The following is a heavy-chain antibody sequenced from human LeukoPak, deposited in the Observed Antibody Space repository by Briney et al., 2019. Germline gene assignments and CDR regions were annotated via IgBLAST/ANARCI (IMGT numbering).Heavy chain of an antibody. D-gene: IGHD6-13*01. J-gene: IGHJ4*02. CDR2: IDYSGGNT. CDR3: ARNSSWYGVS. CDR1: GFTFTTYW. Sequence: GGSLRLSCAASGFTFTTYWMTWVRQAPGKGLEWVSSIDYSGGNTHYADSVKGRFTISRDNSKNTLYLQLSSLRGDDTAVYYCARNSSWYGVSWGQGTLVTVSS. V-gene: IGHV3-23*01.